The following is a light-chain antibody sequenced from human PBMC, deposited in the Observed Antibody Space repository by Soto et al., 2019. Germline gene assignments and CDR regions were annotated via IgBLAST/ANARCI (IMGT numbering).Light chain of an antibody. CDR3: SSYTSSSTLAYV. CDR1: SGSIASNY. V-gene: IGLV6-57*04. Sequence: NFMLTQPHSVSESPGKTVTISCTRSSGSIASNYVQWYQQRPGSAPTTVIYEDNQRPSGVPDRFSGSKSGNTASLTISGLQAEDEADYYCSSYTSSSTLAYVFGTGTKLTVL. J-gene: IGLJ1*01. CDR2: EDN.